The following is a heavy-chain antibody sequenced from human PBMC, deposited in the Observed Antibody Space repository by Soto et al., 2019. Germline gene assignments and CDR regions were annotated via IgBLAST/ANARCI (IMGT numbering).Heavy chain of an antibody. Sequence: SETLSLTCTVSGGSISSGGYYWSWIRQHPGKGLEWIGYIYYSGSTYYNPSLKSRVTISVDTSKNQSSLKLSSVTAADTAVYYCARGRVVEYDSSGYSFYFDYWGQGTPVTVSS. CDR3: ARGRVVEYDSSGYSFYFDY. CDR1: GGSISSGGYY. V-gene: IGHV4-31*03. CDR2: IYYSGST. D-gene: IGHD3-22*01. J-gene: IGHJ4*02.